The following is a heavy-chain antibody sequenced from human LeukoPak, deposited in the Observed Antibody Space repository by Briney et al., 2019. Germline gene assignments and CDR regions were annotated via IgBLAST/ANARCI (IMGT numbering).Heavy chain of an antibody. CDR1: GGSFSGYY. CDR3: ARGQWEVRGIIITQLDY. J-gene: IGHJ4*02. CDR2: SKHSGGT. Sequence: SETLSLTCTVYGGSFSGYYWSWIRQPPGKGLEWIGESKHSGGTNYNPSLKSRVTISVDTSKKQFSLTLTSVTAADTAVYYCARGQWEVRGIIITQLDYWGQGSPVTVSS. D-gene: IGHD3-10*01. V-gene: IGHV4-34*01.